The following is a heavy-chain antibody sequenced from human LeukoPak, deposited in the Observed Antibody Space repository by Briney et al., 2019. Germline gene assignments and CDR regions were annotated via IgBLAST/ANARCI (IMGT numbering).Heavy chain of an antibody. J-gene: IGHJ4*02. CDR2: IYYSGTT. V-gene: IGHV4-61*01. Sequence: SETLSLTCTVSGDPITSNSNYKWTWLRQPPGKGLEWIGYIYYSGTTNYNPSLKSRVSISVDTSRNQFSLKLSSVTAADTAVYYCAREYSSFDYWGQGTLVTVAS. D-gene: IGHD6-13*01. CDR3: AREYSSFDY. CDR1: GDPITSNSNYK.